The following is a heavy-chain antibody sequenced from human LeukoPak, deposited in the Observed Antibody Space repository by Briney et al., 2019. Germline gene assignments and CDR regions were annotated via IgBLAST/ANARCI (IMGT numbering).Heavy chain of an antibody. CDR2: IRYDGSNK. D-gene: IGHD1-20*01. V-gene: IGHV3-30*02. Sequence: PGGSLRLSCAASGFTFSSYGMHWVRQAPGKGLEWVAFIRYDGSNKYYADSVKGRFTISRDNSKNTLYVQMNSLRAEDTAVYYCAKESPQGNWNDGFDYWGQGALVTVSS. J-gene: IGHJ4*02. CDR3: AKESPQGNWNDGFDY. CDR1: GFTFSSYG.